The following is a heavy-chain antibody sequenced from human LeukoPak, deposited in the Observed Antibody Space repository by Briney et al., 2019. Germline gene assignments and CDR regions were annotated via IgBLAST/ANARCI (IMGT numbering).Heavy chain of an antibody. J-gene: IGHJ6*02. V-gene: IGHV3-74*01. CDR2: INSDGSST. CDR3: ARERSGRYAESYYYGMDV. Sequence: GGSLRLSCAASGFTFSSYWMHWVRQAPGQGLVWVSRINSDGSSTDYADSVKGRFTISRDNAKNTLYLQMNSLRAEDTAVYYCARERSGRYAESYYYGMDVWGQGTTVTVSS. CDR1: GFTFSSYW. D-gene: IGHD1-26*01.